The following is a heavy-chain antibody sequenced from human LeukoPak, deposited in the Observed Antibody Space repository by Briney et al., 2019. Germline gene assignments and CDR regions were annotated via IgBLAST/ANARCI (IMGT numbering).Heavy chain of an antibody. V-gene: IGHV3-23*01. J-gene: IGHJ4*02. Sequence: PGGSLRLSCAASGFIFNKYAMSWVRQAPGKGLEWVSAISGSGGSTYYADSVKGRFTISRDDSKNTLYLQMNSLRAEDTAVYYCAKDPIRCGGDCYPKYYFDYWGQGTLVTVSS. D-gene: IGHD2-21*02. CDR1: GFIFNKYA. CDR3: AKDPIRCGGDCYPKYYFDY. CDR2: ISGSGGST.